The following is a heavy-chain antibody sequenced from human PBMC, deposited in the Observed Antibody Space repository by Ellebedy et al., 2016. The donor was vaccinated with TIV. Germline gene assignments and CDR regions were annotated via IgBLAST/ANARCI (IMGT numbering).Heavy chain of an antibody. CDR2: ISSNAATI. CDR3: ESGGSSE. J-gene: IGHJ4*02. Sequence: GGSLRLSXAASGFTFSDYSMNRVRQAPGKGLKWISYISSNAATIHYADSVKGRFTISRDNAKNSLFLQMNSLRAEDTAVYYCESGGSSEWGQGTLVTVSS. CDR1: GFTFSDYS. V-gene: IGHV3-48*01. D-gene: IGHD4-23*01.